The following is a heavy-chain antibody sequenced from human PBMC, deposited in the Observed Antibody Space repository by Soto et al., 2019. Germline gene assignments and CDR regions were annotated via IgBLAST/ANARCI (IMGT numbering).Heavy chain of an antibody. Sequence: GASVKVSCKASGYTFTSYAMHWVRQAPGQRLEWMGWINAGNGNTKYSQKFQGRVTITRDTSASTAYMELSSLRSEDTAVYYCARLCSGWFRDFDYWGQGTLVTVSS. J-gene: IGHJ4*02. CDR1: GYTFTSYA. V-gene: IGHV1-3*01. CDR3: ARLCSGWFRDFDY. CDR2: INAGNGNT. D-gene: IGHD6-19*01.